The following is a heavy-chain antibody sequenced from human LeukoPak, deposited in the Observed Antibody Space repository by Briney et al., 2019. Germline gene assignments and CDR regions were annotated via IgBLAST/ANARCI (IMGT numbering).Heavy chain of an antibody. Sequence: GGSLRLSCAASAFTFSSYTMSWVRQAPGKGLEWVSAISNSGGSTYYADSVKGRFTISRDNSKNTVYLQMNSLRAEDTAVYYCAKDGYVSWAYQLSHFDYWGRGTLVTVSS. CDR3: AKDGYVSWAYQLSHFDY. CDR1: AFTFSSYT. D-gene: IGHD2-2*03. CDR2: ISNSGGST. J-gene: IGHJ4*02. V-gene: IGHV3-23*01.